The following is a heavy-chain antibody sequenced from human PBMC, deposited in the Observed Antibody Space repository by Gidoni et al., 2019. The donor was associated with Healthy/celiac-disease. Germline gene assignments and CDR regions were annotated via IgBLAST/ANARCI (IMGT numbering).Heavy chain of an antibody. CDR1: GGSFSGYY. D-gene: IGHD6-13*01. CDR3: ARGTEPPYSSRRFDP. V-gene: IGHV4-34*01. Sequence: QVQLQQWGAGLLKPSETLSLTCAVYGGSFSGYYWSWIRQPPGKGLEWIGEINHSGSTNYNPSLKSRDTISVDTSKNQFSLKLSSVTAADTAVYYCARGTEPPYSSRRFDPWGQGTLVTVSS. CDR2: INHSGST. J-gene: IGHJ5*02.